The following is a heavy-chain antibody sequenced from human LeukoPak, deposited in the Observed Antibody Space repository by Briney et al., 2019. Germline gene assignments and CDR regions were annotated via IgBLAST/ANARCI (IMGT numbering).Heavy chain of an antibody. V-gene: IGHV4-59*12. CDR2: IYYSGST. CDR3: ASLGLLWFGELAGRRDV. CDR1: GGSISSYY. Sequence: SETLSLTCTVSGGSISSYYWSWIRQPPGKGLEWIGYIYYSGSTNYNPSLKSRVTISVDTSKNQFSLKLSSVTAADTAVYYRASLGLLWFGELAGRRDVWGQGTTVTVSS. J-gene: IGHJ6*02. D-gene: IGHD3-10*01.